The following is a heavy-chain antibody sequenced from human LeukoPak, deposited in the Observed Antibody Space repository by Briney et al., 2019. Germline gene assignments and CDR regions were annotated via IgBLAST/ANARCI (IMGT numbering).Heavy chain of an antibody. CDR1: GGTFSSYA. V-gene: IGHV1-69*01. CDR3: ASGEGGAAFDI. J-gene: IGHJ3*02. Sequence: ASVKVSCKASGGTFSSYAISWVRQAPGQGLEWMGGIIPIFGTANYAQKSQGRVTITADESTSTAYMELSSLRSEDTAVYYCASGEGGAAFDIWGQGTMVTVSS. D-gene: IGHD3-10*01. CDR2: IIPIFGTA.